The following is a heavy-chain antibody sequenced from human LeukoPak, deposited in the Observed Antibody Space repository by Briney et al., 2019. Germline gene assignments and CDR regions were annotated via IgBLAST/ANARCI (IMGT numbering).Heavy chain of an antibody. V-gene: IGHV3-74*01. CDR1: GFTFSSYW. Sequence: GGSLRLSCAASGFTFSSYWMHWVRHAPGKGLVWVSRINSDGSSTSYADSVMGRFTICRDNAKNTLYLQMNSLRAEDTAVYYCARVVYDSSGYYSLYYYYYGMDVWGQGTTVTVSS. CDR3: ARVVYDSSGYYSLYYYYYGMDV. J-gene: IGHJ6*02. D-gene: IGHD3-22*01. CDR2: INSDGSST.